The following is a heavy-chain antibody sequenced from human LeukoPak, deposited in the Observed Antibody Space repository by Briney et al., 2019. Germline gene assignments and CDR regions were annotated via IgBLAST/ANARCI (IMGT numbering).Heavy chain of an antibody. V-gene: IGHV4-39*07. CDR3: ARDDGDYAYYFDS. Sequence: PSETLSLTCTVSGGSISSSSFYWGWIRQPPGKGLEWIGSGYYSGSTYYNPSLKSRVTISVDTSKNQFSLKLSSVTAADTAIYYCARDDGDYAYYFDSWGQGALVTVSS. J-gene: IGHJ4*02. CDR2: GYYSGST. CDR1: GGSISSSSFY. D-gene: IGHD4-17*01.